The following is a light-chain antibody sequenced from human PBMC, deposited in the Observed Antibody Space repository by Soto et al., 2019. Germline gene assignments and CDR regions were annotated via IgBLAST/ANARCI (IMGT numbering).Light chain of an antibody. CDR3: QQAKNLPLT. Sequence: DIQMTQSPSYVSASVGDRVTIACRASHGISKWVAWYQQKPGKAPKLLIFAASSLHSGVPSRFSGSGSGTEFTLTITGLQPEDSATYYCQQAKNLPLTLGGGTKVEIK. V-gene: IGKV1-12*01. CDR1: HGISKW. CDR2: AAS. J-gene: IGKJ4*01.